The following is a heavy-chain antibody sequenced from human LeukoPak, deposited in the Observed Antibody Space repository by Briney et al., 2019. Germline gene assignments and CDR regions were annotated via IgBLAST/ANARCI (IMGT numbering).Heavy chain of an antibody. D-gene: IGHD1-7*01. J-gene: IGHJ4*02. CDR3: ARVYVELFSYFDY. V-gene: IGHV4-38-2*02. CDR2: IFHSGST. CDR1: GYSIINEYY. Sequence: RSAETLSLTCTVSGYSIINEYYWAWMRQPPGRGLGRIGSIFHSGSTFYNPSLRSRLNISVDTSKNMFSLRLSSVTAADTAVYYCARVYVELFSYFDYWGQGALVTVSS.